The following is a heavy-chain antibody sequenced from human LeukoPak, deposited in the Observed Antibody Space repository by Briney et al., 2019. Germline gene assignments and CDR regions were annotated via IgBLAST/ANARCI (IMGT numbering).Heavy chain of an antibody. CDR3: ARDGSSFDY. CDR2: IKGDGSEI. D-gene: IGHD2-15*01. J-gene: IGHJ4*02. CDR1: GFTFSNYW. V-gene: IGHV3-7*01. Sequence: GGSLRLSCEASGFTFSNYWMSWVRQAPGKRLEWVANIKGDGSEIYYVDSVKGRFTTSRDNDKNSLYLQMNNLRAEDTAVYYCARDGSSFDYWGQGALVTVSS.